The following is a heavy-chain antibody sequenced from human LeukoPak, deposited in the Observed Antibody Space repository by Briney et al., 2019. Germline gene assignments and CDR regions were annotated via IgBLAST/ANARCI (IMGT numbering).Heavy chain of an antibody. CDR2: ISGSGGST. V-gene: IGHV3-23*01. J-gene: IGHJ4*02. Sequence: GGSLRLSCTGSGFTFSGYSMNWVRQAPGKGLEWVSAISGSGGSTYYADSVKGRFTISRDNSKNTLYLQMNSLRAEDTAVYYCAKEMQYSGYFSSFDYWGQGTLVTVSS. D-gene: IGHD5-12*01. CDR1: GFTFSGYS. CDR3: AKEMQYSGYFSSFDY.